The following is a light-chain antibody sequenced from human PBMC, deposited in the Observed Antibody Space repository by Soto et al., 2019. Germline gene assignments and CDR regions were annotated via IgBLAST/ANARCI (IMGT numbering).Light chain of an antibody. Sequence: EIVLMQSPDTLSLSPGERATLSCRASETISSHYIAWYQQKPGQAPRLLIFGASTRATSIPDRFSGSWSGKDFTLTISRLEPEDFAVYYCQNFGDSPFTFGPGTKVDIK. J-gene: IGKJ3*01. CDR2: GAS. CDR1: ETISSHY. V-gene: IGKV3-20*01. CDR3: QNFGDSPFT.